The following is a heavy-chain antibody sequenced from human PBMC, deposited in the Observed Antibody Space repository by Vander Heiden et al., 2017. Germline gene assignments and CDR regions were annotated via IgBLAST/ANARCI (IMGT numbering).Heavy chain of an antibody. CDR2: ISTTDGRT. D-gene: IGHD6-13*01. V-gene: IGHV3-23*01. Sequence: EVQLLESGGGLVQPGGSLRPACAASGFTFSSYALICVRQAPGKGLEWVSTISTTDGRTYDADSVKGRFTISRDNSKNTLYLQMNSLRAEDTAVYYCVRGGRSWYYFDSWGQGTLVTVSS. CDR3: VRGGRSWYYFDS. CDR1: GFTFSSYA. J-gene: IGHJ4*02.